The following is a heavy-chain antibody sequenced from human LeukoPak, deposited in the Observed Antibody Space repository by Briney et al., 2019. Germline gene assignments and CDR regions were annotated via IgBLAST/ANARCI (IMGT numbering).Heavy chain of an antibody. V-gene: IGHV4-34*01. CDR3: ARTTTLPYYYYYMDV. CDR1: GGSFSGYY. D-gene: IGHD1-1*01. CDR2: INHSGST. Sequence: SETLSLTCAVYGGSFSGYYWSWIRQPPGKGLEWSGEINHSGSTNYNPSLKSRVTISVDTSKNQFSLKLSSVTAADTAVYYCARTTTLPYYYYYMDVWGKGTTVTVS. J-gene: IGHJ6*03.